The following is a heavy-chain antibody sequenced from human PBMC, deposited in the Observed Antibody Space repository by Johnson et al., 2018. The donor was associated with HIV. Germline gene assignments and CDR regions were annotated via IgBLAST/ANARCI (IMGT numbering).Heavy chain of an antibody. Sequence: VQLVESGGDLVQPGGSLRLSCAASGFTFSSYWMSWVRQAPGKGLEWVSYISGSGSIIYSTDSVQGRFTISRDNSKNTLDLQMNSLRSEDTAVYYCVSSAQWSGWPPGAVDIWGQGTMVTVSS. V-gene: IGHV3-48*01. CDR1: GFTFSSYW. D-gene: IGHD6-19*01. CDR3: VSSAQWSGWPPGAVDI. J-gene: IGHJ3*02. CDR2: ISGSGSII.